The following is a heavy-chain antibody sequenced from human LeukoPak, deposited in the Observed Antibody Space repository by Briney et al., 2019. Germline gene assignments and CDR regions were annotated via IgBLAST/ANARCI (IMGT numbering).Heavy chain of an antibody. CDR3: ASREYSDYDSYFEY. D-gene: IGHD5-12*01. CDR2: IVGSGTGT. CDR1: GFTFSNYA. Sequence: PGGSLRLSCAASGFTFSNYAMSWVRQAPGKGLEWVSGIVGSGTGTYYADSVKGRFTISRDNSRNTVYLQMNSLREEDTAIYYCASREYSDYDSYFEYWGQGTLVTVSS. V-gene: IGHV3-23*01. J-gene: IGHJ4*02.